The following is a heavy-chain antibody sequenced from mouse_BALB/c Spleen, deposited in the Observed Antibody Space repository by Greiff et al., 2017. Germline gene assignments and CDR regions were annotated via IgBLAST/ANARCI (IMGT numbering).Heavy chain of an antibody. CDR2: IWGGGST. D-gene: IGHD2-10*01. CDR3: AKAYYGNYFYYFDY. CDR1: GFSLTDYG. Sequence: VQLKESGPGLVAPPQSLSITCTVSGFSLTDYGVSWIRQPPGKGLEWLGVIWGGGSTYYNSALKSRLSISKDNSKSQVFLKMNSLQTDDTAMYYCAKAYYGNYFYYFDYWGQGTTLTVSS. V-gene: IGHV2-6-5*01. J-gene: IGHJ2*01.